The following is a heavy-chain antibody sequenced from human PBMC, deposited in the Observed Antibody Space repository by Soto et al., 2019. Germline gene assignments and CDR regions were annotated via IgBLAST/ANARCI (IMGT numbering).Heavy chain of an antibody. Sequence: GASVKVSCKASGYTLTIYAMHSVRQAPGQRLEWMGWINAGNGNTKYSQKVQGRVTITRDTSASTAYMELSSLRSEDTAVYYCARAWGYYDFWSGYDYWGQGTLVTVSS. J-gene: IGHJ4*02. CDR1: GYTLTIYA. V-gene: IGHV1-3*01. CDR3: ARAWGYYDFWSGYDY. CDR2: INAGNGNT. D-gene: IGHD3-3*01.